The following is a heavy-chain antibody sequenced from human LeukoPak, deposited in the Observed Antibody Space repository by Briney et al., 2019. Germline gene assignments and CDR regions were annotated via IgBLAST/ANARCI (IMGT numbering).Heavy chain of an antibody. CDR3: ARENTYYYDLYAFDI. J-gene: IGHJ3*02. D-gene: IGHD3-22*01. V-gene: IGHV4-59*01. CDR2: IYYSGST. CDR1: GGSISSYY. Sequence: SETQSLTCTVSGGSISSYYWSWIRQPPGKGLEWIGYIYYSGSTNYNPSLKSRVTISVDTSKNQFSLKLSSVTAADTAVYYCARENTYYYDLYAFDIWGQGTMVTVSS.